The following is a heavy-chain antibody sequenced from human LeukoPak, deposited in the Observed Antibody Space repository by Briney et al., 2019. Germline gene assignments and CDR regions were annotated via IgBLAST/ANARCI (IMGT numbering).Heavy chain of an antibody. CDR1: GFTFSSYT. CDR2: ISGSDGST. D-gene: IGHD3-16*02. Sequence: GGSLRLSCAASGFTFSSYTMSWVRQAPGKGLEWVSAISGSDGSTYYADSVKSRFTISRDNSKNTLYLQMNSLRAEDTAVYYCAKDHKMITFGGVIVNYYFDYWGQGTLVTVSS. V-gene: IGHV3-23*01. CDR3: AKDHKMITFGGVIVNYYFDY. J-gene: IGHJ4*02.